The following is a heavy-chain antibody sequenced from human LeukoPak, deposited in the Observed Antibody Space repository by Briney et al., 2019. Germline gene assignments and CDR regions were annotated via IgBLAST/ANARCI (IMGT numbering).Heavy chain of an antibody. V-gene: IGHV5-51*01. J-gene: IGHJ5*02. D-gene: IGHD2-15*01. Sequence: GESLKISCKGSGYRFSNYWIGWVRHMPGKGLEWMGMIYPGDSDIRYSPSFQGQVSISADKSISTAYLQWSSLKASDTAMYYCARQEYCSGGSCYTWFDPWGQGTLVTVSS. CDR2: IYPGDSDI. CDR3: ARQEYCSGGSCYTWFDP. CDR1: GYRFSNYW.